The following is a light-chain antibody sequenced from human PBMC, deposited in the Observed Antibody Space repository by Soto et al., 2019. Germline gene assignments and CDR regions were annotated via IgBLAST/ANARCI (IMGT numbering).Light chain of an antibody. Sequence: DIQMTQSPSTLSASVGDRVTITCRASQSISTWLVWYQQKPGKAPKVLIYDASSLQSGVPSRFSVHGSGTDFTLTISSLQPDDSAIYYCQQYKTYTTFGQGTKLEIK. CDR2: DAS. CDR3: QQYKTYTT. CDR1: QSISTW. J-gene: IGKJ2*01. V-gene: IGKV1-5*01.